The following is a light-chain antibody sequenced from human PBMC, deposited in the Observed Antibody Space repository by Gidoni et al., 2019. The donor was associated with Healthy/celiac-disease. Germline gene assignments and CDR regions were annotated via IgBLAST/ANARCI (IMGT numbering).Light chain of an antibody. CDR3: QQSYSTPLT. J-gene: IGKJ4*01. CDR1: QSISSY. Sequence: DIQMIQSPSSLSASVGDRVTITCRASQSISSYLNWYQQKPGKAPKLLIYAASSLQSGVPSRFSGSGSGTDFTLTISSLQPEDFATYYCQQSYSTPLTFXGXTKVXIK. V-gene: IGKV1-39*01. CDR2: AAS.